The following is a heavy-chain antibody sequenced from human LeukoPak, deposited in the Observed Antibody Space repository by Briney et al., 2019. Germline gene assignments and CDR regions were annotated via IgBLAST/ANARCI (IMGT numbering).Heavy chain of an antibody. J-gene: IGHJ4*02. Sequence: GGSLRLSCAASGFTFSSYEMNWVRQAPGKGLEWVSYISSSGSTIYYADSVKGRFTISRDNAKNSLYLQMNSLRAEDTAVYYCARVNYGDPDYWGQGTLVTVSS. CDR3: ARVNYGDPDY. CDR2: ISSSGSTI. V-gene: IGHV3-48*03. CDR1: GFTFSSYE. D-gene: IGHD4-17*01.